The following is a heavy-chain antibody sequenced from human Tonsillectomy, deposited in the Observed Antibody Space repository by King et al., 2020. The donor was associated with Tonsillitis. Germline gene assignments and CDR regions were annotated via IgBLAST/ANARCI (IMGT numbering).Heavy chain of an antibody. Sequence: QLQESGPGLVKPSETLSLTCTVSGGSISSYYWNWIRQPPGRGLEWIVSIYSSGRTASNPSLKSRVTISVDTSTNQFSLRLTSVTAADTAVYFCARRGFFDSWGQGTLVTVSS. D-gene: IGHD3-16*01. CDR1: GGSISSYY. V-gene: IGHV4-59*01. CDR2: IYSSGRT. CDR3: ARRGFFDS. J-gene: IGHJ4*02.